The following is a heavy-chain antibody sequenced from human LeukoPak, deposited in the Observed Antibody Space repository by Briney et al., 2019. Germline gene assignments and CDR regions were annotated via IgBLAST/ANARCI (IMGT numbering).Heavy chain of an antibody. D-gene: IGHD6-13*01. CDR2: IYTSGST. J-gene: IGHJ5*02. Sequence: PSETLSLTCTVSGGSTSSGLYYWSWIRQPAGKGLEWIGRIYTSGSTNYNPSLKSRVTISLDTSKNQFSLKLSSVTAADTAFYYCARQYSTNWYDDRGWFDPWGQGTLVTVSS. V-gene: IGHV4-61*02. CDR3: ARQYSTNWYDDRGWFDP. CDR1: GGSTSSGLYY.